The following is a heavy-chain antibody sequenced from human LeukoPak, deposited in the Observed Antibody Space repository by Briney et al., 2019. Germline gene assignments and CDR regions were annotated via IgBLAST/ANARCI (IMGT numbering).Heavy chain of an antibody. D-gene: IGHD4-23*01. Sequence: TGGSLRLSCAASGFTFSSYGMHWVRQAPGKGLEWVAFIRYDGSNKYYADSVKGRFTISRDNSKNTLYLQMNSLRAGDTAVYYCARSVGGGIWFDPWGQGTLVTVSS. CDR3: ARSVGGGIWFDP. V-gene: IGHV3-30*02. CDR1: GFTFSSYG. J-gene: IGHJ5*02. CDR2: IRYDGSNK.